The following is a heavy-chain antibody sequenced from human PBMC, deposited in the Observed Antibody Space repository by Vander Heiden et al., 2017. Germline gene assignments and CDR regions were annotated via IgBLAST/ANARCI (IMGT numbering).Heavy chain of an antibody. CDR1: GFTFNIHW. J-gene: IGHJ4*02. CDR3: TREGSGWLDY. Sequence: EVQLVESGGGLFQPGGSLCLSCAASGFTFNIHWMSWVRQAPGKGLEWVANIKQDGSEKYYVDSVKGRFTISRDNAKNSLYLQMNSLRAEDTAVYYCTREGSGWLDYWGQGALVTVSS. V-gene: IGHV3-7*01. D-gene: IGHD6-19*01. CDR2: IKQDGSEK.